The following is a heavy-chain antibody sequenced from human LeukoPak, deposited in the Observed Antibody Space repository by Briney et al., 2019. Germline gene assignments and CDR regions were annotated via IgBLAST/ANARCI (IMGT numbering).Heavy chain of an antibody. CDR3: ARIYYYDSSGYYFPLGY. J-gene: IGHJ4*02. D-gene: IGHD3-22*01. CDR1: GYTVTSYY. V-gene: IGHV1-46*01. Sequence: ASVKVSCKASGYTVTSYYMHWVRQAPGQGLEWMGIINPSGGSTSYAQKFQGRGTMTRDTSTSTVYMELSSLRSEDTAVYYCARIYYYDSSGYYFPLGYWGQGTLVTVSS. CDR2: INPSGGST.